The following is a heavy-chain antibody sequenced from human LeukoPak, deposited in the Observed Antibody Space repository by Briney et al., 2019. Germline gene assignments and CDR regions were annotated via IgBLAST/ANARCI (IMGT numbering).Heavy chain of an antibody. CDR3: ARDSQTGGTD. D-gene: IGHD3-10*01. J-gene: IGHJ4*02. CDR1: GFTFSNYW. V-gene: IGHV3-7*01. CDR2: INQDGSEK. Sequence: GGSLKLSCAASGFTFSNYWMNWVRQAPGKGLEWVAKINQDGSEKYFVDSVKGRFSISRDNSKNSLYLQMNSLRGEDTAVYYCARDSQTGGTDWGQGTLVTVSS.